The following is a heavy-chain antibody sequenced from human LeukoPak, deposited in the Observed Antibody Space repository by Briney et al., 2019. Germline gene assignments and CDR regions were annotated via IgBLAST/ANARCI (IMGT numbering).Heavy chain of an antibody. J-gene: IGHJ5*02. CDR2: ISWNSGSI. CDR3: AKDMATVISGWFDP. CDR1: GFTFDDYA. V-gene: IGHV3-9*01. D-gene: IGHD4-11*01. Sequence: GGSLRLSCAASGFTFDDYAMHWVRQAPGKGLEWVSGISWNSGSIGYADSVKGRFTISRDNAKNSLYLQMNSLRAEDTALYYCAKDMATVISGWFDPWGQGTLVTVSS.